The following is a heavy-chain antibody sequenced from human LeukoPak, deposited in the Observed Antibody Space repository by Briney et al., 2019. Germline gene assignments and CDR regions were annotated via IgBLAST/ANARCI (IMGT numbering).Heavy chain of an antibody. CDR2: ISSSSSYI. D-gene: IGHD2-2*01. Sequence: PGGSLRLSCAASGFTFSSYSMNWVRQAPGKGLEWVSSISSSSSYIYYADSVKGRFTISRDNAENSLYLQMNSLRAEDTAVYYCARISSTSCSSDYWGQGTLVTVSS. J-gene: IGHJ4*02. CDR1: GFTFSSYS. V-gene: IGHV3-21*01. CDR3: ARISSTSCSSDY.